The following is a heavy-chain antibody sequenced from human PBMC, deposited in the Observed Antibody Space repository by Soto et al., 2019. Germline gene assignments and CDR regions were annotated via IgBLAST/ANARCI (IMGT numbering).Heavy chain of an antibody. CDR3: AKAKNDYNWDNRPPFDY. J-gene: IGHJ4*02. CDR2: ISANDVGT. D-gene: IGHD1-20*01. V-gene: IGHV3-23*01. CDR1: GFTLRNYA. Sequence: SLRLSCEASGFTLRNYAMTWIRQAPGKGLEWVSLISANDVGTYYAESVKTRFTISTDQSRNTVYLQMDSLRADDTAIYYCAKAKNDYNWDNRPPFDYRGQGTQVTVSS.